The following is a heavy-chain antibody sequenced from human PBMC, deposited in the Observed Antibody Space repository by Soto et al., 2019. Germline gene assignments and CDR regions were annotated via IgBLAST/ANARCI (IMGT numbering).Heavy chain of an antibody. V-gene: IGHV3-53*01. CDR3: AITGAGYYIV. CDR2: IFSADNT. D-gene: IGHD3-3*01. Sequence: LRLSCAASGFTVSSNYLSWVRQAPGKGLEWVSVIFSADNTHYADSVKGRFTISRDNSKNTVFLQMNSLRAEDTAVYYCAITGAGYYIVWGQGTPVTVSS. CDR1: GFTVSSNY. J-gene: IGHJ4*02.